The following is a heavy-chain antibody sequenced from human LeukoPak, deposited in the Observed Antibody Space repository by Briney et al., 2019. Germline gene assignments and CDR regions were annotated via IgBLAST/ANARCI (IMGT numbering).Heavy chain of an antibody. D-gene: IGHD3-10*01. J-gene: IGHJ4*02. V-gene: IGHV1-2*02. CDR2: INPNSGGT. Sequence: GASVKVSCKASGYTFTGYYMHWVRQAPGQGLEWMGWINPNSGGTNYAQKFQGRVTMTRDTSINTAYMELSRLRSDDKAVYYCARGQDNFGSGSLGDYWGQGTLVTVSS. CDR1: GYTFTGYY. CDR3: ARGQDNFGSGSLGDY.